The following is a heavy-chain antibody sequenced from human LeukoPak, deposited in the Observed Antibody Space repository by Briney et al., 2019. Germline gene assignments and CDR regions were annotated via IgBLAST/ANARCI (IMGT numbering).Heavy chain of an antibody. CDR3: ARGGSTVWYYYYYMDV. D-gene: IGHD3-16*01. Sequence: SETLSLTCTVSGGSINSNSYYWGWIRQPPGKGLEWIGYIYYSGSTNYNPSLKSRVTISVDTSKNQFSLKLSSVTAADTAVYYCARGGSTVWYYYYYMDVWGKGTTVTVSS. V-gene: IGHV4-61*05. J-gene: IGHJ6*03. CDR1: GGSINSNSYY. CDR2: IYYSGST.